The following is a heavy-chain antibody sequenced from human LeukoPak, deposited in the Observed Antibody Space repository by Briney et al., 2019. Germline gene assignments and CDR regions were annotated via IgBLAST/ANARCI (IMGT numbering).Heavy chain of an antibody. D-gene: IGHD3-10*01. CDR2: IYYSGST. J-gene: IGHJ6*02. Sequence: PSETLSLTCTVSGGSISSYYWSWIRQPPGKGLEWIGYIYYSGSTNYNPSLKSRVTISVDTSKNQFSLKLSSVTAADTAVYYCARQKWDGSGPFMDVWGQGTTVTVSS. CDR3: ARQKWDGSGPFMDV. CDR1: GGSISSYY. V-gene: IGHV4-59*08.